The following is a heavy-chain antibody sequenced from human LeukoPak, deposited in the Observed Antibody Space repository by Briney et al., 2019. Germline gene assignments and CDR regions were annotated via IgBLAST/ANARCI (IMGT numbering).Heavy chain of an antibody. CDR1: GYSFTSYW. CDR3: ARVDQYYDILTGYSTSHYFDY. V-gene: IGHV5-51*01. J-gene: IGHJ4*02. Sequence: GESLKISCKGSGYSFTSYWIGWVRQMPGKGLEWMGIIYPGDSDTRYSPSFQGQVTISADKSISTAYLQWSSLKASDTAMYYCARVDQYYDILTGYSTSHYFDYWGQGTLVTVSS. CDR2: IYPGDSDT. D-gene: IGHD3-9*01.